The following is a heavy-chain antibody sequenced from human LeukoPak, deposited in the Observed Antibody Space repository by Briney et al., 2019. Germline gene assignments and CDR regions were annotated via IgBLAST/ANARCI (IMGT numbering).Heavy chain of an antibody. CDR1: GFTFETYG. J-gene: IGHJ4*02. CDR3: AKDPQEINYYDSSGLFDY. V-gene: IGHV3-30*18. Sequence: PGRSLRLSCAASGFTFETYGMHWVRQAPGKGLEWVATLSYDESNNYYADSVKGRFTISRDNSKNSFYLQMNNLRPEDTAVYYCAKDPQEINYYDSSGLFDYWGQGALVTVSS. CDR2: LSYDESNN. D-gene: IGHD3-22*01.